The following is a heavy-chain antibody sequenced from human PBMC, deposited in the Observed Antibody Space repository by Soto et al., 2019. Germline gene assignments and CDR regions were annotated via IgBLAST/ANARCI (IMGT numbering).Heavy chain of an antibody. Sequence: QVQLVESGGGVVQPGRSLRLSCAASGFTFSSYGMHWVRQAPGKGLEWVAVIWYDGSNKYYADSVKGRFTISRDNSKNTLYLQMNSLRAEDTAVYYCARDGDRQQLVLDYWGQGTLVTVSS. CDR1: GFTFSSYG. J-gene: IGHJ4*02. V-gene: IGHV3-33*01. D-gene: IGHD6-13*01. CDR2: IWYDGSNK. CDR3: ARDGDRQQLVLDY.